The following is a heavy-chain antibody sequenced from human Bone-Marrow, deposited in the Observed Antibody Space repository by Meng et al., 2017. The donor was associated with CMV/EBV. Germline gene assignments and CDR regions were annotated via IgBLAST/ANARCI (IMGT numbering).Heavy chain of an antibody. CDR1: GFSVSNYG. V-gene: IGHV3-30-3*01. CDR3: AKGSGYYYGSGSYLDY. CDR2: ISNDGSNK. J-gene: IGHJ4*02. D-gene: IGHD3-10*01. Sequence: GGSLRLSCAASGFSVSNYGLHWVRQAPGKGLEWVAVISNDGSNKYYADSVKGRFTISRDNSKNTLYLQMNSLRAEDTAVYYCAKGSGYYYGSGSYLDYWGQGTLVTVSS.